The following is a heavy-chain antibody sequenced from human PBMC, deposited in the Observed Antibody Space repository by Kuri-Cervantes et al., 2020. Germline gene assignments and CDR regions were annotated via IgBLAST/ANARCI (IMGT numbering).Heavy chain of an antibody. D-gene: IGHD2-2*01. CDR2: ISAYNGDT. CDR3: ARYCSTTSCFYTPNRPDAFDI. V-gene: IGHV1-18*01. J-gene: IGHJ3*02. CDR1: GGTFSSYA. Sequence: ASVKVSCKASGGTFSSYAISWVRQAPGQGPEWVGWISAYNGDTKYAQKIQGRVTMTADTSTTTAYMELRSLRSDDTAVYFCARYCSTTSCFYTPNRPDAFDIWGQGTMVTVSS.